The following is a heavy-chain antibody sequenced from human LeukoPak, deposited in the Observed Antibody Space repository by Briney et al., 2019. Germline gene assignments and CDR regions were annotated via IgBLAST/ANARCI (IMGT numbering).Heavy chain of an antibody. CDR1: GFTFSSYA. J-gene: IGHJ4*02. CDR2: ISGSGDTT. Sequence: GGSLRLSCAASGFTFSSYAMSWVRQAPGKRLEWVSAISGSGDTTYYADSVKGRFSISRDNSKNTLSLQMHTLRAEDTAVYFCAKDFGSAWSRLFYWGQGTLVTVSS. CDR3: AKDFGSAWSRLFY. V-gene: IGHV3-23*01. D-gene: IGHD6-19*01.